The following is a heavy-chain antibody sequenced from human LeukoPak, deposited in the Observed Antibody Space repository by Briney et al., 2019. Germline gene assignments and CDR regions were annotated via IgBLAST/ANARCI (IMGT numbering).Heavy chain of an antibody. Sequence: GGSLRVSCAASGFTFRSYAMSWVRQAPGKGLEWVSTVTGGAVATYYADSVRGRHTISRDNSKNTLYLQMNSLRAEDTAVYYCARDSPLKGYNSGWATNSFDFWGQGTLVTVSS. CDR2: VTGGAVAT. V-gene: IGHV3-23*01. D-gene: IGHD6-19*01. J-gene: IGHJ4*02. CDR3: ARDSPLKGYNSGWATNSFDF. CDR1: GFTFRSYA.